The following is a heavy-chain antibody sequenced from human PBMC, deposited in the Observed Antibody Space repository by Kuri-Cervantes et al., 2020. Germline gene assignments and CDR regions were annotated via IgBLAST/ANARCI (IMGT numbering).Heavy chain of an antibody. CDR3: ARVWGQDYYYYGTDV. V-gene: IGHV3-33*01. CDR2: IWYDGSNK. CDR1: GFTFSSYG. D-gene: IGHD3-16*01. Sequence: GGSLRLSCAASGFTFSSYGMHWVRQAPGKGLEWVAVIWYDGSNKYYADSVKGRFTISRDNAKNSLFLQMNSLRAEDTAVYYCARVWGQDYYYYGTDVWGQGTTVTVSS. J-gene: IGHJ6*02.